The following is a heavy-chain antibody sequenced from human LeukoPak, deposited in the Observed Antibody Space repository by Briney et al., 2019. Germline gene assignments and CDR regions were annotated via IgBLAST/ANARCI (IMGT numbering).Heavy chain of an antibody. CDR1: GYTFTNYY. CDR2: VNPSGGST. CDR3: AREQFGYRRPRSWAPPDY. D-gene: IGHD5-18*01. J-gene: IGHJ4*02. Sequence: VASVKVSCKASGYTFTNYYMHWVRQAPGQGLEWMGIVNPSGGSTSYAQKFQGRVTMTRDTSISTAYMELSRLRSDDTAVYYCAREQFGYRRPRSWAPPDYWGQGTLVTVSS. V-gene: IGHV1-46*01.